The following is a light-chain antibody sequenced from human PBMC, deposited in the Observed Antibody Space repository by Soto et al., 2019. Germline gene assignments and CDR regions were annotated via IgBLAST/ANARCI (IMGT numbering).Light chain of an antibody. V-gene: IGKV1-5*03. CDR3: QQYNSYPVT. Sequence: DIQMTQSPSTLSASVGDRVTITCRASQSIGRWLAWYQQKPGKAPKLLIYEASTLESGVPSSFSGSGSGTEFTLTISSLQPDDFATYYCQQYNSYPVTFGQGTKVEIK. CDR1: QSIGRW. CDR2: EAS. J-gene: IGKJ1*01.